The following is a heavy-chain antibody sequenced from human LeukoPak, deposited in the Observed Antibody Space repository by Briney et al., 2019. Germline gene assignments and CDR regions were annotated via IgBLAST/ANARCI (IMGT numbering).Heavy chain of an antibody. Sequence: GGPLRLSCAASGFPFSDYWMHWVRQAPGKGLVWVSRVNRDGSSTSYADSVKGRFTISRDNAKNTLSLQMNSLRAEDTAVYYCARDRSISAAGDTYWGQGTLVTVSS. CDR1: GFPFSDYW. CDR2: VNRDGSST. V-gene: IGHV3-74*01. J-gene: IGHJ4*02. D-gene: IGHD6-13*01. CDR3: ARDRSISAAGDTY.